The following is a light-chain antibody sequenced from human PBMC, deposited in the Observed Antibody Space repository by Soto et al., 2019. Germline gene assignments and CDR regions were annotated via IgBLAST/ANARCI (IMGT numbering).Light chain of an antibody. Sequence: DIQMTQSPSSPSAPVGDSVTITCRASQSISSYLNWYQHKTGKAPKVLIYGASSLQSGVPSTFSGSGSGTDFTLTINSLHPEDFATYYCLQVYNFPRTFGQGTKVDIK. J-gene: IGKJ1*01. CDR1: QSISSY. CDR3: LQVYNFPRT. V-gene: IGKV1-39*01. CDR2: GAS.